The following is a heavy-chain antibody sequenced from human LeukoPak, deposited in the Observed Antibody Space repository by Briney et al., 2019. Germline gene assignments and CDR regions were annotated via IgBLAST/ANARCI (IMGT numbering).Heavy chain of an antibody. V-gene: IGHV3-23*01. CDR2: ISGSGGST. CDR3: AKQDIVVVPAAVVDY. Sequence: GGSLRLSCVASGFTFTSYAMSWVRQAPGKGLEWVSAISGSGGSTYYADSVKGRFTISRDNSKNTLYLQMNSLRAEDTAVYYCAKQDIVVVPAAVVDYWGQGTLVTVSS. D-gene: IGHD2-2*01. J-gene: IGHJ4*02. CDR1: GFTFTSYA.